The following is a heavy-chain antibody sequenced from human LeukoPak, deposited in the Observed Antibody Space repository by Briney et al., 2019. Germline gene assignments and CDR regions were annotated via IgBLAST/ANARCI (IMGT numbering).Heavy chain of an antibody. V-gene: IGHV4-4*07. CDR2: IYTSGST. D-gene: IGHD2-2*01. J-gene: IGHJ6*03. CDR1: GGSISSYY. CDR3: ARSQRIVVVQAAIVDYYYYMDV. Sequence: PTETLSLTCTVSGGSISSYYWSWIRQPAGKGLEWIGRIYTSGSTNYNPSLKSRVTMSVDTSKNQFSLKLSSVTAADTAVYYCARSQRIVVVQAAIVDYYYYMDVWGKGTTVTVSS.